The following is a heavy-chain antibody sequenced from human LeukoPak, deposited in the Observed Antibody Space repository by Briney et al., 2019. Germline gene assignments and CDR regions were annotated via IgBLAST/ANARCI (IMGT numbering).Heavy chain of an antibody. J-gene: IGHJ5*02. V-gene: IGHV4-38-2*01. CDR2: IYHSGST. CDR1: GYSISSGYY. D-gene: IGHD1-26*01. CDR3: ARHRPSGSYLDP. Sequence: PSETLSLICAVSGYSISSGYYWGWIRQPPGKGLEWIGSIYHSGSTYYNPPLKSRVTISVDTSKNQLSLKLSSVTAADTAVYYCARHRPSGSYLDPWGQGTLVTVSS.